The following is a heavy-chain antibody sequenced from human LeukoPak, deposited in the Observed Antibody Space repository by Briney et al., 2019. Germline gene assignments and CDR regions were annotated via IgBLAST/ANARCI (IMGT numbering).Heavy chain of an antibody. CDR3: ARVPNSYYYYYMDV. V-gene: IGHV4-59*01. D-gene: IGHD2-2*01. J-gene: IGHJ6*03. CDR1: GGSISSYY. CDR2: IYYSGST. Sequence: SETLSLTCTVSGGSISSYYWSWIRQPPGKGLEWIGYIYYSGSTNYNPSLKSRVTISVDTSKNQFSLKLSSVTAADTAVYYCARVPNSYYYYYMDVWGKGTTVTVSS.